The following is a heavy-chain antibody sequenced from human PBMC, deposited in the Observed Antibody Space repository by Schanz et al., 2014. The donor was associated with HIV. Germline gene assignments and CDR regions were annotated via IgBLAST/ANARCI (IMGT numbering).Heavy chain of an antibody. V-gene: IGHV3-9*01. CDR3: AALHHSVVVTATLLDWYFDL. CDR2: ITWNNRVT. D-gene: IGHD2-21*02. J-gene: IGHJ2*01. CDR1: GLSLSDFA. Sequence: EVQVVESGGGLAQPGRSLRLSCVVSGLSLSDFAWHWVRQTPERGLEWVSGITWNNRVTGYADSVKGRFTISRDNSKNALYLQMNSLRSEDTAVYYCAALHHSVVVTATLLDWYFDLWGRGTLVTVSS.